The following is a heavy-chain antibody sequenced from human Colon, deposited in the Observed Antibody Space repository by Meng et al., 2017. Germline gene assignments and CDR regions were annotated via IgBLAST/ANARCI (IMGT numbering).Heavy chain of an antibody. CDR3: ARNLFGDY. CDR1: GFSFSDYY. Sequence: QLVESGGGLVTTGGSLRLACAASGFSFSDYYITWFRQAPGKGLEWVSYISSRGGTIHYADSVRGRFTISRDNANNSVFLQMNSLRAEDTAVYYCARNLFGDYWGQGILVTVSS. J-gene: IGHJ4*02. V-gene: IGHV3-11*01. D-gene: IGHD3-16*01. CDR2: ISSRGGTI.